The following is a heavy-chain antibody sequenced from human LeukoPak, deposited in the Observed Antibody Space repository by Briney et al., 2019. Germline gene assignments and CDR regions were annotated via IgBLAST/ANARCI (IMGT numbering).Heavy chain of an antibody. D-gene: IGHD3-10*01. CDR2: ISVYNGNT. CDR3: TRDLGLYYYIDV. CDR1: GYTFSSYG. J-gene: IGHJ6*03. Sequence: ASVKVSCKASGYTFSSYGISWVRQAPGQGLEWMGWISVYNGNTYYGQNVQGRVTMTTDTSTNTAYMELKNLRSDDTAVYYCTRDLGLYYYIDVWGKGTTVTISS. V-gene: IGHV1-18*01.